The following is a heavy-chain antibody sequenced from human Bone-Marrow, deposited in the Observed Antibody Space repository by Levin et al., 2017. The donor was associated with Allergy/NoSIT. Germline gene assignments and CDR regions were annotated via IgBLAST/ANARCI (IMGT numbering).Heavy chain of an antibody. CDR2: IHFNGSP. CDR3: ARGMAAAGKFDY. CDR1: GGSITSADHY. V-gene: IGHV4-30-4*01. Sequence: KASETLSLTCNVSGGSITSADHYWSWIRQAPGKGREWIGYIHFNGSPYFHPSLRSRGAMSVDTSKNQISLKLTSVIAADTAVYYCARGMAAAGKFDYWGQGTLVTVAS. J-gene: IGHJ4*02. D-gene: IGHD6-13*01.